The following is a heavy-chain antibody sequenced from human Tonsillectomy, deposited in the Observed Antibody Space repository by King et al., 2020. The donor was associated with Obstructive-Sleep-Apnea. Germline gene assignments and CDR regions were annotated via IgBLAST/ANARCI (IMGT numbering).Heavy chain of an antibody. CDR3: ARDPSGSYLYYYYGMDV. J-gene: IGHJ6*02. CDR2: IYHSGTT. V-gene: IGHV4-38-2*02. CDR1: DYSISSGYY. D-gene: IGHD1-26*01. Sequence: QLQESGPGLVKPSETLSLTCTVSDYSISSGYYWGWIRQPPGKGLEWIGSIYHSGTTYYNPSLKSRVSISIDTSKNQFSLKLRSGTAADTAVYYCARDPSGSYLYYYYGMDVWGQGTTVTVSS.